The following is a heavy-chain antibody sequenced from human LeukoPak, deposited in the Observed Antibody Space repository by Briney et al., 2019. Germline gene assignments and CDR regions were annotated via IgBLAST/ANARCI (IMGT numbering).Heavy chain of an antibody. CDR2: IYYSGST. Sequence: PSETLSLTCTVSGGSISSSSNYWGWIRQPPGKGLEWIGSIYYSGSTYYNPSLKSRVTISVDTSKNQFSLKLSSVTAADTAVYYCAVNGYDYYFDYWGQGTLVTVSS. D-gene: IGHD5-12*01. J-gene: IGHJ4*02. CDR3: AVNGYDYYFDY. CDR1: GGSISSSSNY. V-gene: IGHV4-39*01.